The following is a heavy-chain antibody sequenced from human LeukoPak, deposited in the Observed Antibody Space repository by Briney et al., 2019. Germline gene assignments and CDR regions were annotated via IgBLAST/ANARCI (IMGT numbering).Heavy chain of an antibody. CDR2: ISGSGGST. J-gene: IGHJ4*02. CDR1: AFTFGNYA. D-gene: IGHD2-8*01. V-gene: IGHV3-23*01. CDR3: AKDRSCTNGVCHGDFDY. Sequence: GGSLRLSCAASAFTFGNYAMNWVRQAPGKGLEWVSGISGSGGSTYYADSVKGRFTISRDNSKNTLYLQMNSLRAEDTAVYYCAKDRSCTNGVCHGDFDYWGQGTLVTVSS.